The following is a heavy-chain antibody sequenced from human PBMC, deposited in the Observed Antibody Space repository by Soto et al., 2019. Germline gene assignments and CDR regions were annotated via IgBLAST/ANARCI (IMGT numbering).Heavy chain of an antibody. J-gene: IGHJ4*02. CDR2: IWYDGSNT. Sequence: QVQLVESGGGVVQPGRSLRLSCAASGFTFSSYGMHWVRQAPGKRLEWVAAIWYDGSNTHYADSVKGRFTISRDNSKQPLYVQVKCLRAGGTTGWCCAKDSVYGQGTGQYWGQGTLVTVSS. CDR1: GFTFSSYG. V-gene: IGHV3-33*06. CDR3: AKDSVYGQGTGQY. D-gene: IGHD5-12*01.